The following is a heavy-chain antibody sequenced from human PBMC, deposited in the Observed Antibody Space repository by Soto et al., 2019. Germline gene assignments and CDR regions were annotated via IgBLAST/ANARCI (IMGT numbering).Heavy chain of an antibody. V-gene: IGHV4-30-4*01. CDR3: ARAYSGYDYWFDP. D-gene: IGHD5-12*01. CDR2: IYYSGST. Sequence: SETLSLTCTVSGGSISSGDYYWSWIRQPPGKGLEWIGYIYYSGSTYYNPSLKSRVTISVDTSKNQFSLKLSSVTAADTAVYYCARAYSGYDYWFDPWGQGTLVTVSS. CDR1: GGSISSGDYY. J-gene: IGHJ5*02.